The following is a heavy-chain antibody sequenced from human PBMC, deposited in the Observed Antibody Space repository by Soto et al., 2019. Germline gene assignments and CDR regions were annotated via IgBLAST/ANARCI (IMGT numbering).Heavy chain of an antibody. V-gene: IGHV5-10-1*01. CDR1: GYSFTTYW. CDR2: IDPSDSYA. CDR3: GRVRVDKAEGWFDP. J-gene: IGHJ5*02. Sequence: GESLKISCKASGYSFTTYWITWVRQMPGKGLEWMGRIDPSDSYANYSPSFQGHVTISADKSINTAYLQWSSLKASDTAIYYCGRVRVDKAEGWFDPWGQGNLVTVSS. D-gene: IGHD5-18*01.